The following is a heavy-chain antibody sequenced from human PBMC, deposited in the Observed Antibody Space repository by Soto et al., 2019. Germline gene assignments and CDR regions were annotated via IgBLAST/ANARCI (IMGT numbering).Heavy chain of an antibody. Sequence: GASVKVSCKASGGTFSSYAISWVRQAPGQGLEWMGGIIPIFGTANYAQKFQGRVTITADESTSTAYMELSSLRSEDTAVYYCARDHFDSSLAPLDYWRQGTLVTVSS. CDR3: ARDHFDSSLAPLDY. J-gene: IGHJ4*02. CDR1: GGTFSSYA. CDR2: IIPIFGTA. V-gene: IGHV1-69*13. D-gene: IGHD2-21*01.